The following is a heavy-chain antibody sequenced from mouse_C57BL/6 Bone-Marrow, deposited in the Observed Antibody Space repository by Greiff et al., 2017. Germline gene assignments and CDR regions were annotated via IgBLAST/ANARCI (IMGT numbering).Heavy chain of an antibody. CDR3: ARRDYGKDAMDY. D-gene: IGHD1-1*01. J-gene: IGHJ4*01. CDR1: GFTFSDYG. CDR2: LSNLAYSI. V-gene: IGHV5-15*01. Sequence: EVMLVESGGGLVQPGGSLKLSCAASGFTFSDYGMAWVRQAPRKGPEWVAFLSNLAYSIYYADTVTGRFTISRENAKNTLYLEMSSLRSEDTAMYYCARRDYGKDAMDYWGQGTSVTVSS.